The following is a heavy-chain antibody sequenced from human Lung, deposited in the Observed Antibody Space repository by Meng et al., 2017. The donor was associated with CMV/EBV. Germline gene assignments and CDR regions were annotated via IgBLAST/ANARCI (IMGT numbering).Heavy chain of an antibody. CDR1: GLSVSSNY. CDR3: ATFSRGNNYGYFES. CDR2: IYSVGIT. J-gene: IGHJ4*02. Sequence: GESLKISCAASGLSVSSNYMSWVRQAPGKGLEWVSTIYSVGITYYADSVKGRFTISRDTSKNTLSLQMISLRVEDAAIYYCATFSRGNNYGYFESWGRGTLVTVSS. D-gene: IGHD5-18*01. V-gene: IGHV3-53*01.